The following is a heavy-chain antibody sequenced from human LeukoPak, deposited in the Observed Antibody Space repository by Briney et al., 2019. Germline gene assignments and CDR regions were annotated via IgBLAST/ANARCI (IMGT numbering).Heavy chain of an antibody. D-gene: IGHD3-22*01. CDR3: ARVNSMIVTRISYYFDY. V-gene: IGHV1-18*01. CDR2: ISAYNGNT. Sequence: GASVKVSCKASGYTFTSYGISWVRQAPGQGLEWMGWISAYNGNTNYAQKLQGRVTMTTDTSTSTAYMELRSLRSDDTAVYYCARVNSMIVTRISYYFDYWGQGTLVTVSS. J-gene: IGHJ4*02. CDR1: GYTFTSYG.